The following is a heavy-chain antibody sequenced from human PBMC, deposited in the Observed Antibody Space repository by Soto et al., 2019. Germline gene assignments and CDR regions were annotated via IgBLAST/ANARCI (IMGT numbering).Heavy chain of an antibody. D-gene: IGHD1-7*01. J-gene: IGHJ4*02. CDR3: ARSGTGFDF. V-gene: IGHV3-53*01. CDR2: IYGGGNI. Sequence: EVQLVQSGGGLIRPGGSLRLSCVVSGFTVNSNYMAWVRQAPGKGPEWVSSIYGGGNIFYADPVKGRFTISRDTSKNPLYLQMDNLRADDTAVYYCARSGTGFDFWGQGSQVTVST. CDR1: GFTVNSNY.